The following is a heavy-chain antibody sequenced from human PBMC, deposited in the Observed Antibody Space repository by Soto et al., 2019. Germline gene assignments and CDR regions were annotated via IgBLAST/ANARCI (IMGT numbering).Heavy chain of an antibody. Sequence: WETLSLTCTVSGGSISSYYWSWIRQPPGKGLEWIGYIYYSGSTNYNPSLKSRVTISVDTSKNQFSLKLSSVTTADTAVYYCARLRTDYYYYGMDVWGQGTTVTVSS. J-gene: IGHJ6*02. CDR1: GGSISSYY. CDR3: ARLRTDYYYYGMDV. V-gene: IGHV4-59*01. D-gene: IGHD3-3*01. CDR2: IYYSGST.